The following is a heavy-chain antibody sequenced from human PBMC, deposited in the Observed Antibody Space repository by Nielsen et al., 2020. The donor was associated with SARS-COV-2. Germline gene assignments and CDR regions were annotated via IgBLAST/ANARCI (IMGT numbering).Heavy chain of an antibody. CDR1: GLTFSTYA. CDR3: ASTYYYGSGPFDY. D-gene: IGHD3-10*01. V-gene: IGHV3-23*01. J-gene: IGHJ4*02. CDR2: ISGSGGTT. Sequence: GESLKISCAASGLTFSTYAMSWVRQVPGKGLEWVSAISGSGGTTSYADSVKGRFTISRDNSKNTLYLQMNSLRAEDTAVYYCASTYYYGSGPFDYWGQGTLVTVSS.